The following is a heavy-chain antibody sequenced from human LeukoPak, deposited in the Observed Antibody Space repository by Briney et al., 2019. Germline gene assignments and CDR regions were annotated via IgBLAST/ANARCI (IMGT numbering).Heavy chain of an antibody. D-gene: IGHD6-13*01. Sequence: SVKVSCKASGGTFSSYAISWVRQAPGQGLEWMGGIIPIFGTANYAQKFQGRVTITRDTSASTAYMELSSLRSEDTAVYYCARVSGSSWYPELFDYWGQGTLVTVSS. J-gene: IGHJ4*02. CDR2: IIPIFGTA. CDR3: ARVSGSSWYPELFDY. V-gene: IGHV1-69*05. CDR1: GGTFSSYA.